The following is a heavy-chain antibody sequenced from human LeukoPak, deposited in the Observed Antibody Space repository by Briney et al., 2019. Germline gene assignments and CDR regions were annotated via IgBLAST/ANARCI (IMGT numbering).Heavy chain of an antibody. Sequence: GGSLRLSCTASGFTFRDYWLNWFRQAPGKGLKWVANIKEDGSEKYYVDSVKGRFTISRDNAKNSLFLQINSLRVEDTAVYYCARTLMGGGALDYWGQGTLVTVSS. V-gene: IGHV3-7*03. J-gene: IGHJ4*02. CDR1: GFTFRDYW. CDR3: ARTLMGGGALDY. CDR2: IKEDGSEK. D-gene: IGHD3-10*01.